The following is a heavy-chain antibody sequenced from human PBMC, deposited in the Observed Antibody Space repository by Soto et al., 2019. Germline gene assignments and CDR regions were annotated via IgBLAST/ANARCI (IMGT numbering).Heavy chain of an antibody. CDR3: TRDRQGSSGWYPYDY. V-gene: IGHV3-11*01. CDR2: ITSSGSTK. CDR1: GFTFSDYY. J-gene: IGHJ4*02. D-gene: IGHD6-19*01. Sequence: PGGSLRLSCAASGFTFSDYYMSWIRQAPGKGLEWVSYITSSGSTKYYADSVKGRFTISRDNAKNSLYLQMNSLRAEDTAVYYCTRDRQGSSGWYPYDYWGQGTLVTVSS.